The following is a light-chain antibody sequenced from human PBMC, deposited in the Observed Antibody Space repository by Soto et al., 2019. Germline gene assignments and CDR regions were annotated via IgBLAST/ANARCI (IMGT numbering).Light chain of an antibody. Sequence: QSVLTQPPSVSGAPGQRVTISCTGSSFNIGAGYDVHWYQQFPGTAPKLLIYNSDNRPSGVPDRLSGSKSGTSASLAITGLQAEDEADYYCQSYDSTLRAVVFGGGTKLTVL. J-gene: IGLJ2*01. V-gene: IGLV1-40*01. CDR2: NSD. CDR1: SFNIGAGYD. CDR3: QSYDSTLRAVV.